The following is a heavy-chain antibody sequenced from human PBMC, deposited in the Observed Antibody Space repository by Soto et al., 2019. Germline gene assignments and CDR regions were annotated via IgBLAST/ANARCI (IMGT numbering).Heavy chain of an antibody. V-gene: IGHV5-51*01. CDR3: ARFASGKSAST. D-gene: IGHD5-12*01. Sequence: GESLKISCKTSGYSFTTYWIAWVRQMPGKGLEWMGIIYPGDSDTRYSPSFQGQVTISRDNAMNSLHLQMNSLRADDTAVYYCARFASGKSASTWGQGTLVTVSS. CDR2: IYPGDSDT. CDR1: GYSFTTYW. J-gene: IGHJ5*02.